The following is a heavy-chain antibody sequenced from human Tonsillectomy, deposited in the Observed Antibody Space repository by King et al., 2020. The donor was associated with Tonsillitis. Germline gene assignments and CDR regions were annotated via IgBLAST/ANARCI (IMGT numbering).Heavy chain of an antibody. CDR3: ARALGARILFDP. Sequence: QLQESGPRLVKPSETLSLTCTVSGGSISSTNYCWGWIRQPPGKGLEWTGSICYSGGTYYNPSPKSRVSISEDTSQNQFSLKLSSVTASDTAVYYCARALGARILFDPWGQGTLVTVSS. CDR1: GGSISSTNYC. D-gene: IGHD3-16*01. J-gene: IGHJ5*02. CDR2: ICYSGGT. V-gene: IGHV4-39*07.